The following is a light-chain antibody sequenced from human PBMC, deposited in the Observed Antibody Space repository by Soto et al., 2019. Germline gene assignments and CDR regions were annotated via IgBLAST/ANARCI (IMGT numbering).Light chain of an antibody. Sequence: EIVLTQSPGTLSLSPGERGTLSCRASQSVSSSYLAWYQQKPGQAPRLLIYGAATRATGIPDRFSGGGSGTDFTLTISRLEPEDFAVYYCQQYGSSPWTFGQGTKVDIK. CDR2: GAA. CDR3: QQYGSSPWT. CDR1: QSVSSSY. J-gene: IGKJ1*01. V-gene: IGKV3-20*01.